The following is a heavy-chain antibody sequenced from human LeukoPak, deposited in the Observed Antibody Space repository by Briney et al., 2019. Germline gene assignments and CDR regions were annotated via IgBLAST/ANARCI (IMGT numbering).Heavy chain of an antibody. J-gene: IGHJ4*02. CDR2: ISGSGGST. CDR3: AKTRGYCSGGSCYFDY. Sequence: GGTLRLSCAASGFTFSSYGMSWVRQAPGKGLEWVSAISGSGGSTYYADSVKGRFTISRDNSKNTLYLQMNSLRAEDTAVYYCAKTRGYCSGGSCYFDYWGQGTLVTVSS. V-gene: IGHV3-23*01. CDR1: GFTFSSYG. D-gene: IGHD2-15*01.